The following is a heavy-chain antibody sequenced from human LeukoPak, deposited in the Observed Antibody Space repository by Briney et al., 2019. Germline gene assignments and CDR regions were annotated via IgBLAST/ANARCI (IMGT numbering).Heavy chain of an antibody. CDR1: GGSISSSSYY. Sequence: SETLSLTCTVSGGSISSSSYYWGWIRQPPGEGLEWIGSIYYSGSTYYNPSLKSRVTISVDTSKNQFSLKLSSVTAADTAVYYCARESPTYYYDSRHSWGQGTLVTVSS. D-gene: IGHD3-22*01. V-gene: IGHV4-39*07. J-gene: IGHJ4*02. CDR3: ARESPTYYYDSRHS. CDR2: IYYSGST.